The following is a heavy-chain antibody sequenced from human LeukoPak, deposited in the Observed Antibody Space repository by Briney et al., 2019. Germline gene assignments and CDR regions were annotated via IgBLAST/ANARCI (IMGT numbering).Heavy chain of an antibody. CDR3: ARMIMGAVDY. V-gene: IGHV3-7*01. Sequence: GGSLRLSCAASGFTFSSYWRGWVRQPPGKGLEWVANIKQDGTEKYYVDSVKGRFTIARDNAKNSLYLQINSLRAEDTAVFYCARMIMGAVDYWGQGTLVTVSS. D-gene: IGHD1-26*01. CDR1: GFTFSSYW. CDR2: IKQDGTEK. J-gene: IGHJ4*02.